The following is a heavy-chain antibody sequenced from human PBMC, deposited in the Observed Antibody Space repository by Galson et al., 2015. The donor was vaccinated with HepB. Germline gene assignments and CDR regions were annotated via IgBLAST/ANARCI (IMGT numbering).Heavy chain of an antibody. J-gene: IGHJ4*02. CDR3: TTVRSKRAMGNFDY. Sequence: SLRLSCAASGFTFSNAWMSWVRQAPGNGLGWVGRIKSKTDGGTTDYAAPVKGRFTISRDDSKNTLYLQMNSLKTEDTAVYYCTTVRSKRAMGNFDYWGQGTLVTVSS. D-gene: IGHD5-18*01. CDR2: IKSKTDGGTT. CDR1: GFTFSNAW. V-gene: IGHV3-15*01.